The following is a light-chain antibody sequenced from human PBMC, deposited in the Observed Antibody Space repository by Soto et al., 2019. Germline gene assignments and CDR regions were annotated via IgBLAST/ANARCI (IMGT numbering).Light chain of an antibody. CDR1: QSVSSN. Sequence: EIVLTQSPGTLSLSPGKRATLSCRASQSVSSNLAWHQQKPGQAPRLLIYGASTRATGIPARFSGSGSGTEFTLTISSLLSEDFAVYSCQQYNNWPLTFGGGTKVDIK. CDR2: GAS. V-gene: IGKV3-15*01. CDR3: QQYNNWPLT. J-gene: IGKJ4*01.